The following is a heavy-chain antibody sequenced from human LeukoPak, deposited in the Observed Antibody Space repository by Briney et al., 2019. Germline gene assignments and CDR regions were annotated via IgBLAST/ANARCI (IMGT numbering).Heavy chain of an antibody. D-gene: IGHD2-2*02. V-gene: IGHV4-34*01. CDR1: GGSFSGYY. J-gene: IGHJ4*02. CDR2: INHSGST. Sequence: PSETLSLTCAVCGGSFSGYYWSWIRQPPGKGLEWIGEINHSGSTNYNPSLKSRVTISVDTSKNQFSLKLSSVTAADTAVYYCARTLVVPAAIRGHFDYWGQGTLVTVSS. CDR3: ARTLVVPAAIRGHFDY.